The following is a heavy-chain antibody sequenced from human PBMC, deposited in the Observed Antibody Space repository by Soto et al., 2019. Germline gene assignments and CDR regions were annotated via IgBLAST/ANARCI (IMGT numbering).Heavy chain of an antibody. J-gene: IGHJ6*03. CDR3: ARVTLHCSGGSCYSSYYYYMDV. V-gene: IGHV1-69*02. CDR1: GGTFSSYT. D-gene: IGHD2-15*01. CDR2: IIPILGIA. Sequence: QVQLVQSGAEVKKPGSSVKVSCKASGGTFSSYTISWVRQAPGQGLEWMGRIIPILGIANYAQKFQGRVTITADKFTSTDYMELSSLRSEDTAVYYCARVTLHCSGGSCYSSYYYYMDVWGKGTTVTVSS.